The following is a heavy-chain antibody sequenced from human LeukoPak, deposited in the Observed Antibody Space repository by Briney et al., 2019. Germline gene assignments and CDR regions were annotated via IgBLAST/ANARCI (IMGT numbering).Heavy chain of an antibody. CDR3: AREDYDFWSGYYTKACDI. Sequence: GRSLRLSCVASGFTLSSYWMSWVRQAPRKGMEWVANIKQDGSEKYYVDSVKGRFTISRDNAKNSLYLQMNSLRAEDTAVYYCAREDYDFWSGYYTKACDIWGQGTMVTVSS. V-gene: IGHV3-7*05. D-gene: IGHD3-3*01. CDR2: IKQDGSEK. CDR1: GFTLSSYW. J-gene: IGHJ3*02.